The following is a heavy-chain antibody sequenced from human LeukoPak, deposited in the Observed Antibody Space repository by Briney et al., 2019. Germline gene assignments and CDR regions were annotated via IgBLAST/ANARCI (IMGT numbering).Heavy chain of an antibody. CDR2: IYYSGST. Sequence: PSETLSLTCAVYGGSFSGYYWSWIRQPPGKGLEWIGSIYYSGSTYYNPSLKSRVTISVDTSKNQFSLKLSSVTAADTAVYYCASLTAMVRGVDHFDYWGQGTLVTVSS. J-gene: IGHJ4*02. CDR1: GGSFSGYY. V-gene: IGHV4-34*01. D-gene: IGHD3-10*01. CDR3: ASLTAMVRGVDHFDY.